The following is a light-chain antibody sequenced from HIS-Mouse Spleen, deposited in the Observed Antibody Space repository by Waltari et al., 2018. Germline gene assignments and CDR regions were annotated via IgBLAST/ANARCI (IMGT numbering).Light chain of an antibody. Sequence: DIVMTQSPDSLAVSLVYRATIHSKSSQSVLYSSNNKNYLAWYQQKPGQPPKLLIYWASTRESGVPDRFSGSGSGTDFTLTISSLQAEDVAVYYCQQYYSTPYTFGQGTKLEIK. CDR3: QQYYSTPYT. CDR1: QSVLYSSNNKNY. V-gene: IGKV4-1*01. CDR2: WAS. J-gene: IGKJ2*01.